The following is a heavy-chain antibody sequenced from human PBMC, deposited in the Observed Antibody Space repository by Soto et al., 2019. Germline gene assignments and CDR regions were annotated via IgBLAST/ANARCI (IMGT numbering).Heavy chain of an antibody. D-gene: IGHD3-10*01. CDR2: IWYDGSNK. Sequence: QVQLVESGGGVVQPGRSLRLSCAASGFTFSSYGMHWVRQAPGKGLEWVAVIWYDGSNKYYADSVKGRFTISRDNSKNTLYLQMNSLRAEDTAVYYCARDRSGGGLDYWGQGTLVTVSS. CDR3: ARDRSGGGLDY. CDR1: GFTFSSYG. V-gene: IGHV3-33*01. J-gene: IGHJ4*02.